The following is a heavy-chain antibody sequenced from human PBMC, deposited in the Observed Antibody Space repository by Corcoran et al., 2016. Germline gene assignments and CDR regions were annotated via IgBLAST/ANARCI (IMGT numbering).Heavy chain of an antibody. J-gene: IGHJ4*02. CDR3: ARPRSIRSLSPWVDY. CDR1: GYSFTNFW. V-gene: IGHV5-51*01. D-gene: IGHD1-20*01. Sequence: EVQLVQSGAEVKEPGESLKISCQGSGYSFTNFWIGWVRQKPGKGLEWMAIIYPGDSDIRYSPSFQGQVTISADKSINTAYLQWNSLKTSDTAMYYWARPRSIRSLSPWVDYWGQGTLVTVSS. CDR2: IYPGDSDI.